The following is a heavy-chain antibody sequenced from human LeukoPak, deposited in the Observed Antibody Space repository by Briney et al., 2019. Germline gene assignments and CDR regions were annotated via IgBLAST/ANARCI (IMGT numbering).Heavy chain of an antibody. CDR2: IYYSGST. J-gene: IGHJ5*02. CDR3: ARDLEQQLVAYNWFDP. V-gene: IGHV4-59*12. CDR1: GGSISSYY. D-gene: IGHD6-13*01. Sequence: SETLSLTCTVSGGSISSYYWSWIRQPPGKGLEWIGYIYYSGSTNYNPSLKSRVTMSVDTSKNQFSLKLSAVTAADTAVYYCARDLEQQLVAYNWFDPWGQGTLVTVSS.